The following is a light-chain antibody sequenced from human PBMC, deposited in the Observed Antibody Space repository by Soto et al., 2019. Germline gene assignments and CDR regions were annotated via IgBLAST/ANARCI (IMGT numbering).Light chain of an antibody. Sequence: EVVLTQSPGTLSLSPGERATLSCRASQSVTSSYLAWYHQKPGQPPRLLIYGASSRATGIPDRFSGSGSGTDFTLTISRLEPEDLAVYYCLQYGSSPLTFGGGTKVEIK. V-gene: IGKV3-20*01. CDR3: LQYGSSPLT. J-gene: IGKJ4*01. CDR1: QSVTSSY. CDR2: GAS.